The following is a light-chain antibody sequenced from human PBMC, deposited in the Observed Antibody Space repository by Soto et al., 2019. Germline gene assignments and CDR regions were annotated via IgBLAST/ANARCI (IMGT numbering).Light chain of an antibody. CDR2: NVS. CDR3: SSYSSSTTLII. J-gene: IGLJ2*01. CDR1: SSDIGGYNY. V-gene: IGLV2-14*01. Sequence: QSALTQPASVSGSPGQSITISCTGTSSDIGGYNYVSWYQQHPGKAPKLMIYNVSNRPSGVSIRFSGSKSDNSASLTISGLQAEDEADYYCSSYSSSTTLIIFGGGTKVTVL.